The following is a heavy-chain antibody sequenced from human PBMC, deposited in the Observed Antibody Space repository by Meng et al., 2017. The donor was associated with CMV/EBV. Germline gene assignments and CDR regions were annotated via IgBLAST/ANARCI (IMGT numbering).Heavy chain of an antibody. CDR3: ARTPMVRGVISHFDY. Sequence: ASVKVSCKASGYTFTGYYMHWVRQAPGQGLEWMGWINPNSGGTNYAQKFQGRVTMTRDTSISTAYMELSRLRSDGTAVYYCARTPMVRGVISHFDYWGQGTLVTVSS. J-gene: IGHJ4*02. CDR2: INPNSGGT. D-gene: IGHD3-10*01. V-gene: IGHV1-2*02. CDR1: GYTFTGYY.